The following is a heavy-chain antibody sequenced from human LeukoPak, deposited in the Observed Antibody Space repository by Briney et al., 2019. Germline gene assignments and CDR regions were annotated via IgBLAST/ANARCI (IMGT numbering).Heavy chain of an antibody. CDR2: IYHSGST. Sequence: SETLSLTCTVSGGSISSGGYYWSWIRQPPGKGLEWIGYIYHSGSTYYNPSLKSRVTISVDRSKNQFSLKLSSVTAADTAVYYCARVGQQLVPHYFDYWGQGTLVTVSS. CDR1: GGSISSGGYY. CDR3: ARVGQQLVPHYFDY. V-gene: IGHV4-30-2*01. J-gene: IGHJ4*02. D-gene: IGHD6-13*01.